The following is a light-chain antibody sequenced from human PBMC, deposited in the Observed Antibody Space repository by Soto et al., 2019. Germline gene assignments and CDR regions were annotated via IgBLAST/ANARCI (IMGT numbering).Light chain of an antibody. V-gene: IGLV2-14*01. Sequence: QSALTQPASVSGSPGQSITISCTGTSSDVGGYNYVSWYQQHPGKAPKLMIYDVSNRPSGVSNRFSGSKSGNTASLTISGLQAEDEGDYSCSSYTTSGPHVVFGGGTKLTVL. CDR1: SSDVGGYNY. CDR2: DVS. CDR3: SSYTTSGPHVV. J-gene: IGLJ2*01.